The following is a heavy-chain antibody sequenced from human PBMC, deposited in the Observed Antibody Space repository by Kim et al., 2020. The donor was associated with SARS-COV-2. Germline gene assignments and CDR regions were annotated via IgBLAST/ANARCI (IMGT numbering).Heavy chain of an antibody. CDR3: ARGYLDYDSSGYPDAFDI. J-gene: IGHJ3*02. V-gene: IGHV4-59*09. Sequence: KSRVTISVDTSKNQFSLKLSSVTAADTAVYYCARGYLDYDSSGYPDAFDIWGQGTMVTVSS. D-gene: IGHD3-22*01.